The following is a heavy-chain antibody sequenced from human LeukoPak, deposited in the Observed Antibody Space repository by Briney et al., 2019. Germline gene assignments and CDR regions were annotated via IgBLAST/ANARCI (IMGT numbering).Heavy chain of an antibody. Sequence: AGGSLRLSCAASGFTFDDYAMHWVRQAPGKGLEWVSGISWNSGSIGYADSVKGRFTISRDNAKNSLYLQMNSLRAEDTALYYCAKNLYPYYGMDVWGQGTTVTVSS. CDR1: GFTFDDYA. CDR3: AKNLYPYYGMDV. J-gene: IGHJ6*02. CDR2: ISWNSGSI. V-gene: IGHV3-9*01. D-gene: IGHD2-2*02.